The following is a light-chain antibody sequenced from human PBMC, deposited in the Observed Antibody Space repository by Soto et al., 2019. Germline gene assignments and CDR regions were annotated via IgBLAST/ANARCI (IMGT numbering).Light chain of an antibody. CDR2: GAS. CDR1: QSVNIY. V-gene: IGKV3D-15*01. Sequence: EMVMTQSPATLSVSPGERATLSCRASQSVNIYLAWYQQKPGQAPRLLIFGASYRATGIPARFSGSGSGTEFNLTISSLQSEDFAVYFCQQYDDWLRLTFGRGTKVDIK. CDR3: QQYDDWLRLT. J-gene: IGKJ4*01.